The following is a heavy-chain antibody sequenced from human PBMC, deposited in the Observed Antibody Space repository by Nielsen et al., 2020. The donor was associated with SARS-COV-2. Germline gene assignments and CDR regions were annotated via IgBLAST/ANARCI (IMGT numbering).Heavy chain of an antibody. Sequence: GGSLRLSCAVSGFAFDDYAMHWVRQDPGRGLEWVSGIRWSSGRIGYADSAKGRFTISRDKAKNSLYLQMTSLRAEDTALYYCIKGRGYSYGPFDSWGQGTLVSVSS. J-gene: IGHJ4*02. V-gene: IGHV3-9*01. D-gene: IGHD3-10*01. CDR1: GFAFDDYA. CDR2: IRWSSGRI. CDR3: IKGRGYSYGPFDS.